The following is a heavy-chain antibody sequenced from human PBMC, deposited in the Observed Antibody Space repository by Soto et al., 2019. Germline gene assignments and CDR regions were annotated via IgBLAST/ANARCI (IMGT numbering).Heavy chain of an antibody. CDR2: ISGSGGST. Sequence: EVQLLESGGGLVQPGGSLRLSCAASGFTFSSYAMNWVRQAPGKGLEWVSVISGSGGSTYYADSVKGRFTISRDNSKNTLYLQMDSLRAEDTAVYYCARRGPGTYFDYWGQGTLVTVSS. D-gene: IGHD6-13*01. CDR3: ARRGPGTYFDY. CDR1: GFTFSSYA. J-gene: IGHJ4*02. V-gene: IGHV3-23*01.